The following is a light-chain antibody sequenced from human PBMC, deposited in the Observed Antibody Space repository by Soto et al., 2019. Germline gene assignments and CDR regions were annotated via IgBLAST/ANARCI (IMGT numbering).Light chain of an antibody. CDR1: SSDIGSYNL. Sequence: QSALTQPASVSGSPGQSITVSCTGTSSDIGSYNLVSWYQHHPGKAPKLMIYAVSKRPSGVSSRFSGSKSGNTASLTISGLQAEDEADYFCCSYAGSSTLLFGGGTKVDRP. V-gene: IGLV2-23*02. J-gene: IGLJ3*02. CDR2: AVS. CDR3: CSYAGSSTLL.